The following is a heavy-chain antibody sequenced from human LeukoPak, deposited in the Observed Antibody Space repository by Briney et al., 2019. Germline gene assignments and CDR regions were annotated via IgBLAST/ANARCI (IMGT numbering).Heavy chain of an antibody. Sequence: PSETLSLTCTVSGVSIGSSAYYWGWIRQPPGKGLEWIGSVYYSGSAYYNPSLKSRVTISVDTSKKQFSLEPSSVTAADTAVYYCARQDRTDWFDPWGQGTLVTVSS. CDR1: GVSIGSSAYY. CDR2: VYYSGSA. J-gene: IGHJ5*02. CDR3: ARQDRTDWFDP. V-gene: IGHV4-39*01.